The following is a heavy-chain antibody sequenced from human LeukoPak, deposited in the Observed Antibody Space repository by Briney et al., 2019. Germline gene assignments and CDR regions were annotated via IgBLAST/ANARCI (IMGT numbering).Heavy chain of an antibody. CDR3: ARVPVASWIQLDS. Sequence: PGGSLRLSCAASGFTVSSNYMSWVRQAPGKGLEWVSIIYSGGSTYFADSVKGRFTISRDNSKNTLYLQMNSLRAEDTALYYCARVPVASWIQLDSWGRGTLVTVSS. D-gene: IGHD6-13*01. J-gene: IGHJ4*02. V-gene: IGHV3-53*01. CDR2: IYSGGST. CDR1: GFTVSSNY.